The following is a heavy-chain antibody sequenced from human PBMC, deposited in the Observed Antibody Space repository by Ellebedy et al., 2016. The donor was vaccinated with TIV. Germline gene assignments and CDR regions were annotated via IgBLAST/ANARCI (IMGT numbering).Heavy chain of an antibody. V-gene: IGHV3-7*01. Sequence: GGSLRLXXAASGFTFSTYWMSWVRQAPGKGLEWVANIKQDGRERYYLDSVKGRFTISRDNAKNSLYLQMNSLRAEDSAVYYCATDLSWFGEAINWFDPWGQGTLVTVSS. D-gene: IGHD3-10*01. CDR2: IKQDGRER. CDR3: ATDLSWFGEAINWFDP. J-gene: IGHJ5*02. CDR1: GFTFSTYW.